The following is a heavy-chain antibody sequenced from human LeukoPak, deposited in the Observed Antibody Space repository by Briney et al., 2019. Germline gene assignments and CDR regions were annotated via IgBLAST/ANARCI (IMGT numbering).Heavy chain of an antibody. J-gene: IGHJ4*02. V-gene: IGHV3-7*01. CDR3: ARVEFGEYSNYFDY. Sequence: GGSLRLSCAASGFTFSSYAMSWVRQAPGKGLEWVANIKQDGNKKDYGDSVRGRFTIARDDAKKSLFLEMNSLRVDDTAVYFCARVEFGEYSNYFDYWGRGTLVTVSA. CDR2: IKQDGNKK. CDR1: GFTFSSYA. D-gene: IGHD3-10*01.